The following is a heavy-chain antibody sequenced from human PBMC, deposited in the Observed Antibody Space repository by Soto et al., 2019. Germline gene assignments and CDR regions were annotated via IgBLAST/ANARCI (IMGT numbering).Heavy chain of an antibody. CDR3: ARRYGDCFDY. J-gene: IGHJ4*02. D-gene: IGHD4-17*01. V-gene: IGHV4-30-2*01. CDR1: GGSISSGGYS. CDR2: IYHSGST. Sequence: KPSETLSLTCAVSGGSISSGGYSWSWIRQPPGKGLEWIGYIYHSGSTYYNPSLKSRVTISVDRSKNQFSLKLSSVTAADTAVYYCARRYGDCFDYWGQGTLVTVSS.